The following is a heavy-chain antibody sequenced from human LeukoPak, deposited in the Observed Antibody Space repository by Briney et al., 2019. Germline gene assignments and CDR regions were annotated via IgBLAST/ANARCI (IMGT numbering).Heavy chain of an antibody. V-gene: IGHV3-30*18. Sequence: GRSLRLSCAASGFTFSSNAMHWVRQAPGKGLEWVAVISYDGTNKYYADSVKGRFTISRDNSKNTLHLQMNSLRGEDTAVYYCAKEEEGHEYYFDDWGQGTLVTVSS. CDR3: AKEEEGHEYYFDD. CDR1: GFTFSSNA. CDR2: ISYDGTNK. J-gene: IGHJ4*02.